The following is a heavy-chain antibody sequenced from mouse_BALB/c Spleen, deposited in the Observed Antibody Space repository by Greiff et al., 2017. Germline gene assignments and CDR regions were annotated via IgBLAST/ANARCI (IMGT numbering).Heavy chain of an antibody. J-gene: IGHJ4*01. CDR2: IWAGGST. D-gene: IGHD2-4*01. CDR1: GFSLTSYG. V-gene: IGHV2-9*02. Sequence: VHLVESGPGLVAPSQSLSITCTVSGFSLTSYGVHWVRQPPGKGLEWLGVIWAGGSTNYNSALMSRLSISKDNSKSQVFLKMNSLQTDDTAMYYCASITTMGAYYAMDYWGQGTSVTVSS. CDR3: ASITTMGAYYAMDY.